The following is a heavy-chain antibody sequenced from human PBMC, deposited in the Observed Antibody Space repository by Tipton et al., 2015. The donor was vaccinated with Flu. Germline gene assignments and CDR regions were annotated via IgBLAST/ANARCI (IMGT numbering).Heavy chain of an antibody. D-gene: IGHD3-22*01. J-gene: IGHJ3*02. CDR3: ASAGIVVPSSAFDI. V-gene: IGHV3-48*03. CDR1: GFTFSSYE. CDR2: ISSSGSTI. Sequence: SLRLSCAASGFTFSSYEMNWVRQAPGKGLGWVSYISSSGSTIYYADSVKGRFTISRDNAKNSLYLQMNSLRAEDTAVYYCASAGIVVPSSAFDIWGQGTMVTVSS.